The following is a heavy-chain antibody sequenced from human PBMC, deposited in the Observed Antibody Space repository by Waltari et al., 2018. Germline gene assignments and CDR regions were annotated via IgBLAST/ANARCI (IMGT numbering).Heavy chain of an antibody. Sequence: EVQLVESGGGLVQPGGSLTLSCAASGFIFSRHWMSWVRQAPGKGPGGVANMNEDGRDIYYVDSVKGRFSISRDNAKNSLCLQMNSLRADDTAIYYCARDMGIYTNYVTYWGQGTLVTVSS. CDR1: GFIFSRHW. V-gene: IGHV3-7*01. CDR2: MNEDGRDI. J-gene: IGHJ4*02. D-gene: IGHD3-16*01. CDR3: ARDMGIYTNYVTY.